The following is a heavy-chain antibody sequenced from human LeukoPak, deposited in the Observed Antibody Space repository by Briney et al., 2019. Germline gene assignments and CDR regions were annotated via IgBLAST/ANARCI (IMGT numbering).Heavy chain of an antibody. CDR2: IRRKSYRTPT. D-gene: IGHD3-22*01. J-gene: IGHJ4*02. CDR1: GFNFDDHA. V-gene: IGHV3-49*04. Sequence: GGSLRLSCTGSGFNFDDHAMSWVRQAPGKGLEWVGFIRRKSYRTPTQYAASVKGRFIISRDDSKNIAYLQMNSLKTEDTAVYYCTSVYDSSSYYHSGVDYWGQGTLVTVSS. CDR3: TSVYDSSSYYHSGVDY.